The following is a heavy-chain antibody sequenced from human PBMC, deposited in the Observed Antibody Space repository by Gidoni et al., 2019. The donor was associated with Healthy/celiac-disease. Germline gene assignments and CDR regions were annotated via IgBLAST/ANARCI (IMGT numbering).Heavy chain of an antibody. CDR2: IYSGGST. J-gene: IGHJ6*02. D-gene: IGHD6-6*01. V-gene: IGHV3-66*02. Sequence: EEQLVESGGGLVQPGGSLGLSWADSGFTGRRNYMSWVRQAPGKGLDGVSVIYSGGSTYYADSVKGLFTISRDNSKNTLYLQMNSLRAEDMAVYYCATPSASPPDVDYYYYGMDVWGQGTTVTVSS. CDR3: ATPSASPPDVDYYYYGMDV. CDR1: GFTGRRNY.